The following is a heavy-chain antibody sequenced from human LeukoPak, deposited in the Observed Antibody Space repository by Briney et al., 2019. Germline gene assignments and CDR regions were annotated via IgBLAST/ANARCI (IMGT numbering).Heavy chain of an antibody. Sequence: GSVKVSCKASGYSFTSYGISGVRQAPGQGLEWMWWISAYNGNTNYAQKLQGRVTMTTDTSTSTDYMELRSLRSGDTAVYYCARDLKRGYSSGRYSWGTGPSNDSWGQGTLVTVSS. V-gene: IGHV1-18*01. CDR2: ISAYNGNT. D-gene: IGHD6-19*01. J-gene: IGHJ4*02. CDR1: GYSFTSYG. CDR3: ARDLKRGYSSGRYSWGTGPSNDS.